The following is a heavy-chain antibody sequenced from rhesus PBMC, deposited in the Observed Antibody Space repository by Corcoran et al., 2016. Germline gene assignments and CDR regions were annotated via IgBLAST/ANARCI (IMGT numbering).Heavy chain of an antibody. CDR1: GFTCTNAW. V-gene: IGHV3S45*01. J-gene: IGHJ4*01. CDR3: TTNSNFDS. CDR2: NKREGYDKEA. Sequence: EVQLVEPGAGLVQSGGSLRLSCAGSGFTCTNAWMNWVRRGPGKGVRCVARNKREGYDKEATYPATVISRCTITRDDPKNTLLRQMTGQKAADKACYYCTTNSNFDSWGQGVLVTVSS.